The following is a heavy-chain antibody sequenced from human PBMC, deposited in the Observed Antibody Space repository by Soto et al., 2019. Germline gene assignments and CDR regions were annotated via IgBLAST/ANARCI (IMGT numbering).Heavy chain of an antibody. D-gene: IGHD2-2*02. CDR2: INAGNGNT. Sequence: ASVKVSCKASGYTFTSYAMHLVRQAPGQRLEWMGWINAGNGNTNYAQKLQGRVTMTTDTFTSTAYMELRSLRSDDTAVYYCARDLGYTDYWGQGTLVTVSS. V-gene: IGHV1-3*01. J-gene: IGHJ4*02. CDR1: GYTFTSYA. CDR3: ARDLGYTDY.